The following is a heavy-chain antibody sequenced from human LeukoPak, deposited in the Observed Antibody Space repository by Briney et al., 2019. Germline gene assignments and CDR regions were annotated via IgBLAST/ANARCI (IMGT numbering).Heavy chain of an antibody. Sequence: GGSLRLSCAASGFTFSSYSMNWVRQAPGKGLEWVSSISSSSSYIYYADSVKGRFTISRDNAKNSLYLQMNSLRAEDTAVYYCAKGRGSFPLYFDYWGQGSLVTVSS. CDR2: ISSSSSYI. V-gene: IGHV3-21*01. J-gene: IGHJ4*02. CDR3: AKGRGSFPLYFDY. CDR1: GFTFSSYS. D-gene: IGHD2/OR15-2a*01.